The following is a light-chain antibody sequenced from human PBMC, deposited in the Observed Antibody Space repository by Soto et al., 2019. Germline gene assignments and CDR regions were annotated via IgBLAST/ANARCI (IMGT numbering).Light chain of an antibody. Sequence: IQFTQSPSSLSASVGDRVTITCLSSQGISNYLAWYQQKPGKAPKLLIYAASTLQSGVPSRFSGRGSGTDFTLTISSLQPEDFATYYCQQLNSYPWTFGQGTKVDI. CDR1: QGISNY. V-gene: IGKV1-9*01. J-gene: IGKJ1*01. CDR2: AAS. CDR3: QQLNSYPWT.